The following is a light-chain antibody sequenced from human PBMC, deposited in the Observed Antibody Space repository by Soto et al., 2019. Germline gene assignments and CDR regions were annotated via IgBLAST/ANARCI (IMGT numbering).Light chain of an antibody. J-gene: IGKJ4*01. CDR3: QQRRNWPLT. CDR1: QSVSSN. Sequence: EIVLTQSPATLSFSPGERATLSCRASQSVSSNLAWYQQKPGQAPRLLIYGASNRATGIPARFSGSGSGTDFTLTISSLEPEVFAVYYCQQRRNWPLTFGGGTKVEIK. V-gene: IGKV3-11*01. CDR2: GAS.